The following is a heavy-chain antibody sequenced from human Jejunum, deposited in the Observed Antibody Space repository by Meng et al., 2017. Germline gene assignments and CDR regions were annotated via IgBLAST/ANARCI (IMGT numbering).Heavy chain of an antibody. J-gene: IGHJ4*02. CDR2: IKNDGSST. CDR1: GFTFNSYW. Sequence: VPLVVLGAGLVHLGGSLTLSFACSGFTFNSYWMHWVRQGPGKGLVWVSQIKNDGSSTDYADSVKGRFTISRDNAKNMLYLQMNSLRAEDTAVYYCARGRYASVGFDYWGQGTLVTVSS. V-gene: IGHV3-74*01. CDR3: ARGRYASVGFDY. D-gene: IGHD2-2*01.